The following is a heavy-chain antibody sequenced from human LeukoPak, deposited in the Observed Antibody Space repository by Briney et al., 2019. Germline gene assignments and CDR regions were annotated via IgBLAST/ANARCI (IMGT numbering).Heavy chain of an antibody. Sequence: MTGGSLRLSCAASGFTFSDHSINWVRQAPGKGLEWVSYISGSSNYIYYAVSVKGRFTISRDPAKSSVYLQMNGLRVEDTALYFCAREPSGWYLDYWGQGTLVTVS. V-gene: IGHV3-21*01. CDR1: GFTFSDHS. D-gene: IGHD6-19*01. J-gene: IGHJ4*02. CDR2: ISGSSNYI. CDR3: AREPSGWYLDY.